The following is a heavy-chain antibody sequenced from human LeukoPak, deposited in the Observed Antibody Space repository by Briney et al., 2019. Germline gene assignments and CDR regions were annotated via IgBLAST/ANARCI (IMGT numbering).Heavy chain of an antibody. J-gene: IGHJ4*02. Sequence: PSETLSLTCTVSGGSISSSSYYWGWIRQPPGKGLEWIGSIYYSGTTYYNPSLKSRVTISVDTSKSQFPLKLSSVTAADTAIYYCARPTVGATRGLDYWGQGILVTVSS. CDR1: GGSISSSSYY. V-gene: IGHV4-39*01. D-gene: IGHD1-26*01. CDR2: IYYSGTT. CDR3: ARPTVGATRGLDY.